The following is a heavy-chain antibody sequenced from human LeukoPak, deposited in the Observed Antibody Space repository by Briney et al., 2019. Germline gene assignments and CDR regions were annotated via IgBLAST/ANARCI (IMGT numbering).Heavy chain of an antibody. CDR1: GFTFRNAW. Sequence: GGSLRLSCAASGFTFRNAWFSWVRQAPGKGLEWVGRIKSIADGGTTENATPVNGRFSVSRDDSQNTLYLQMNSLKAEDTAVYFCTTEEAAALIYWGQGTLVTVSS. D-gene: IGHD6-13*01. CDR3: TTEEAAALIY. CDR2: IKSIADGGTT. J-gene: IGHJ4*02. V-gene: IGHV3-15*01.